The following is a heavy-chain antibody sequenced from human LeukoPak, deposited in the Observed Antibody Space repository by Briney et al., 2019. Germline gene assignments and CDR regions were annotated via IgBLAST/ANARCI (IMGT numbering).Heavy chain of an antibody. CDR2: IRQDGGEK. CDR1: GFTFTDYW. CDR3: ARDGTAAGLYFDL. Sequence: PGGSLRLSSAVSGFTFTDYWMNWVRQAPGKGLEWVARIRQDGGEKYYVDSVKGRFTISRDNTKNSLYLQMSTLRAEDTAVYYCARDGTAAGLYFDLWGQGTLVTVSS. V-gene: IGHV3-7*01. D-gene: IGHD6-13*01. J-gene: IGHJ4*01.